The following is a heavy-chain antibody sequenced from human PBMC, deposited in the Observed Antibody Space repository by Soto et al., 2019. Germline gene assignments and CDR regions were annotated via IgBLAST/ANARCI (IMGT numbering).Heavy chain of an antibody. J-gene: IGHJ6*02. CDR1: AFSLSTGGVG. D-gene: IGHD2-21*02. V-gene: IGHV2-5*02. CDR2: IYWDDDK. Sequence: QITLKESGPTLVKPTQTLTLTCTFSAFSLSTGGVGVGWIRQPPGKALEWLALIYWDDDKRYSPSLRSRLTITKDTSKNQVVLTRTNMDPVDTATYSCIQSRCGGDCLQSYASYYYYGMDVWGQGTTVTVSS. CDR3: IQSRCGGDCLQSYASYYYYGMDV.